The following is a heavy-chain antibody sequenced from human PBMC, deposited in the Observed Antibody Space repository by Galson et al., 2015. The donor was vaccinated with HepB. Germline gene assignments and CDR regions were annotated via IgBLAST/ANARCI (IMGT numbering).Heavy chain of an antibody. CDR1: GGTFSSYA. Sequence: SVKVSCKASGGTFSSYAISWVRQAPGQGLEWMGGIIPIFGTANYAQKFQGRVTITADESTSTAYMELSSLRSEDTAVYYCARFGPPLRYCSSTSCPTPYYGMDVWGQGTPVTVSS. CDR2: IIPIFGTA. CDR3: ARFGPPLRYCSSTSCPTPYYGMDV. D-gene: IGHD2-2*01. J-gene: IGHJ6*02. V-gene: IGHV1-69*13.